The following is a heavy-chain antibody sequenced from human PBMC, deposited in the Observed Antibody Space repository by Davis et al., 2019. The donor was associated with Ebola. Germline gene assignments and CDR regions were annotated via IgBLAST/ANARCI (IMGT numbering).Heavy chain of an antibody. CDR2: ISGSGGST. J-gene: IGHJ4*02. CDR3: AKDYRIAAAGTLYFDY. D-gene: IGHD6-13*01. Sequence: GESLKISCAASGFTFSSYAMSWVRQAPGKGLEWVSAISGSGGSTYYADSVKGRFTISRDNSKNTLYLQMNSLRAEDTAVYYCAKDYRIAAAGTLYFDYWGQGTLVTVSS. CDR1: GFTFSSYA. V-gene: IGHV3-23*01.